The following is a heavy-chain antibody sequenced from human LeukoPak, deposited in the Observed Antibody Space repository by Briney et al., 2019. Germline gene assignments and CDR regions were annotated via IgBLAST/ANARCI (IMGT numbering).Heavy chain of an antibody. V-gene: IGHV3-74*01. CDR2: INSDGSWT. J-gene: IGHJ4*02. D-gene: IGHD2/OR15-2a*01. Sequence: GSLRLSRAASGNYWMHWVRQVTGKGLVWVSHINSDGSWTSYVDSVKGRFTISKDNAKNAVYLQMNSLRAEDTAVYYCVSFYETYWGRGTLVTVSS. CDR1: GNYW. CDR3: VSFYETY.